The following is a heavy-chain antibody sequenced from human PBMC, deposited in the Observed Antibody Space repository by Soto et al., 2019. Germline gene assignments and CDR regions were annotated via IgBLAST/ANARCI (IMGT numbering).Heavy chain of an antibody. J-gene: IGHJ4*02. V-gene: IGHV4-61*08. D-gene: IGHD6-13*01. Sequence: QVQLQESGPRLVKPSETLSLTCSVSGASVSNDGYYWSWIRQPPGEGLEWIGYISNSGSTNNNPSLKSRLTISMDTSKNQFSLNVNSVTAADTAVYFCASDVSGWSSRAFDHWGLGTLVTVSS. CDR3: ASDVSGWSSRAFDH. CDR2: ISNSGST. CDR1: GASVSNDGYY.